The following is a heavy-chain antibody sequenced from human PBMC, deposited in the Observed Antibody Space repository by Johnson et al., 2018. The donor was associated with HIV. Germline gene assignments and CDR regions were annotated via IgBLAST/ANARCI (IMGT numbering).Heavy chain of an antibody. CDR3: ARDFVGGVPQGAFDI. CDR1: GFTFSSYA. D-gene: IGHD1-1*01. J-gene: IGHJ3*02. V-gene: IGHV3-30-3*01. CDR2: ISYDGSNN. Sequence: QVQLVESGGGVVQPGRSLRLSCAASGFTFSSYAMHWVRQAPGKGLEWVAVISYDGSNNYYAAPLKGRSPISRDNSKNTLYLQMNSLRAEDTAVYYCARDFVGGVPQGAFDIWGQGTMVTVSS.